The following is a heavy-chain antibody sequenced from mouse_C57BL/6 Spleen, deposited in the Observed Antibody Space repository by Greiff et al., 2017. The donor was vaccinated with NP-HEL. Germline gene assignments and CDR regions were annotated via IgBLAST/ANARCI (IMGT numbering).Heavy chain of an antibody. D-gene: IGHD1-1*01. CDR2: LNTNNGGT. J-gene: IGHJ4*01. CDR1: GYTFTDYY. V-gene: IGHV1-26*01. Sequence: EVQLHQSGPELVKPGASVKISCKASGYTFTDYYMNWVKQSHGKSLEWIGDLNTNNGGTSYNQKFKGKATLTLDKSSSTAYMELLSLTSEDSAVYYCARVDYYGSSYVNYYAMDYWGQGTSVTVSS. CDR3: ARVDYYGSSYVNYYAMDY.